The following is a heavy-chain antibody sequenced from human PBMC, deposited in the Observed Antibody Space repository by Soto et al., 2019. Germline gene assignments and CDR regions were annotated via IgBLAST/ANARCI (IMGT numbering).Heavy chain of an antibody. CDR2: IIPIFGTA. Sequence: SVKVSCKASGGTFSSYAISWVRQAPGQGLEWMGGIIPIFGTANYAQKFQGRVTITADESTSTAYMELSSLRSEDTAVYYCARVKRYYDSGGYRLPDLWGQGTLVTVSS. CDR1: GGTFSSYA. J-gene: IGHJ5*02. D-gene: IGHD3-22*01. V-gene: IGHV1-69*13. CDR3: ARVKRYYDSGGYRLPDL.